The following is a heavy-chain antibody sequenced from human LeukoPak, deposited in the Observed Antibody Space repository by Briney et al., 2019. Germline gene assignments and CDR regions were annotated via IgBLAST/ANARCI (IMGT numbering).Heavy chain of an antibody. V-gene: IGHV4-59*08. J-gene: IGHJ6*03. CDR2: IYYSGST. Sequence: SETLSLTCTVSGGSISSYYWSWIRQPPGKGLGWIGYIYYSGSTNYNPSLKSRVTISVDTSKNQFSLKLSSVTAADTAVYYCARHGYYYYYMDVWGKGTTVTVSS. CDR1: GGSISSYY. CDR3: ARHGYYYYYMDV.